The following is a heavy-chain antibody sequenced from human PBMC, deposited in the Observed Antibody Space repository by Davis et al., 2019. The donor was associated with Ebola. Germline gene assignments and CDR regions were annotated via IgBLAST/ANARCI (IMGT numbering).Heavy chain of an antibody. CDR1: GFTFSSYW. J-gene: IGHJ4*02. Sequence: PGGSLRLSCAASGFTFSSYWMSWVRQAPGKGPEWVANIKQDGSESHYVDSVKGRFTISRDNAKNSLYLQMNSLRAEDTAMYYCARHPHFAYWDQGTLVTVSS. CDR3: ARHPHFAY. V-gene: IGHV3-7*01. CDR2: IKQDGSES.